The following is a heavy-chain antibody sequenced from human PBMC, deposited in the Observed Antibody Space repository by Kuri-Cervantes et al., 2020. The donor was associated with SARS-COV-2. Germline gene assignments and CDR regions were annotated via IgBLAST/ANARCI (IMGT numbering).Heavy chain of an antibody. J-gene: IGHJ5*02. CDR1: GFTFSSYA. V-gene: IGHV3-30-3*01. D-gene: IGHD1-26*01. CDR3: ARDPSKWELLGWGWFDP. Sequence: GGSLRLSCAASGFTFSSYAMHWVRQAPGKGLEWVAVISYDGSNEYYADSVKGRFTISRDNSKNTLYLQMNSLRAEDTAVYYCARDPSKWELLGWGWFDPWGQGTLVTVSS. CDR2: ISYDGSNE.